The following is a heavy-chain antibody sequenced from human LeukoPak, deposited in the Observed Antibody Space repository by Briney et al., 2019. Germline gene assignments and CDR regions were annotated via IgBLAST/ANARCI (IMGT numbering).Heavy chain of an antibody. CDR2: IYYSGST. J-gene: IGHJ6*02. Sequence: SETLSLTCTVSGGSISSYYWSWIRQPPGKGLEWIGYIYYSGSTNYNPSLKSRVTISVDTSKNQFSLRLSPVTAADTAVYYCARGGARAYYYGMDVWGQGTTVTVSS. CDR3: ARGGARAYYYGMDV. V-gene: IGHV4-59*01. CDR1: GGSISSYY. D-gene: IGHD6-25*01.